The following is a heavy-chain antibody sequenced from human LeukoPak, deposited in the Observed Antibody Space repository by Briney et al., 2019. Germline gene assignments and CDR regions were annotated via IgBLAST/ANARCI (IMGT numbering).Heavy chain of an antibody. CDR3: AREETVATIAYLDL. J-gene: IGHJ4*02. CDR1: GCTFNKYW. D-gene: IGHD5-12*01. Sequence: GGSLRLSCAASGCTFNKYWMNSVRQGPGKGLEWVANIKHDGRERSYGESVKGRFIISIDNSKNSLVLELNSLRAEDTAIYYCAREETVATIAYLDLWGQGTLVTVSS. V-gene: IGHV3-7*03. CDR2: IKHDGRER.